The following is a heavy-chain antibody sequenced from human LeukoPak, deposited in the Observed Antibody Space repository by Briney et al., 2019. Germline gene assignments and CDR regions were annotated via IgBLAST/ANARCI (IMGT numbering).Heavy chain of an antibody. Sequence: GGSLRLSCAASGFSFSSNGMHWVRQAPGKGLEWVAFIRADGINKYYVDSVKRRFTISRDNSKNTLYLQMNSLRAEDAAVYYCAKDFYGPGSNLDYWGQGTLVTVSS. CDR1: GFSFSSNG. V-gene: IGHV3-30*02. J-gene: IGHJ4*02. D-gene: IGHD3-10*01. CDR2: IRADGINK. CDR3: AKDFYGPGSNLDY.